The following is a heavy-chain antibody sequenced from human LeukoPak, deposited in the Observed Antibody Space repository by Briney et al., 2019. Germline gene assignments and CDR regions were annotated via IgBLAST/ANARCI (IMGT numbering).Heavy chain of an antibody. V-gene: IGHV3-23*01. D-gene: IGHD6-19*01. CDR2: VSSRMGT. CDR3: ATTRPYGTTWAGAFED. CDR1: GFIPTSHG. J-gene: IGHJ4*02. Sequence: GGSLRLSCAASGFIPTSHGMSWVRQAPGRGLEWVSTVSSRMGTFYTDSVKGRFITSRDTSKNTLLLQMNSLRAEDTAVYYCATTRPYGTTWAGAFEDWGQGTPVAVSS.